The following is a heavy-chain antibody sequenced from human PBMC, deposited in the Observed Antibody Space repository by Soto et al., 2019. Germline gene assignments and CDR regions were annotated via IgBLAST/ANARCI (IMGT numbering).Heavy chain of an antibody. V-gene: IGHV1-18*01. CDR3: ARCVGSCHYGMDV. CDR1: GYTFTSDD. Sequence: QVQLVQSGAEVKKPGASVKVSCKASGYTFTSDDISWVRQAPGQGLAWMGWISAYNGNEKYAQKVHGRVTMTTDTSASKDYMALRSLRSDDTAVYYCARCVGSCHYGMDVWGQGTTVTVSS. CDR2: ISAYNGNE. J-gene: IGHJ6*02. D-gene: IGHD2-15*01.